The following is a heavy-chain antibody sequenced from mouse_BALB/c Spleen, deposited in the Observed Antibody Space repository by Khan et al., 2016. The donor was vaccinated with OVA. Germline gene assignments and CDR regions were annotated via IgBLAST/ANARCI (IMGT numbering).Heavy chain of an antibody. CDR2: VYPSDSYT. V-gene: IGHV1-69*02. J-gene: IGHJ3*01. D-gene: IGHD2-3*01. Sequence: QVQLQQPGAELVRPGASVKLSCKASGYTFTNYWINWVKQRPGQGLEWFGNVYPSDSYTNYNQKFKDKATLTVDKSSSTASMQISSPTSDDSAVSCVTREGVDGSSCAYWGQGTLVTVSA. CDR3: TREGVDGSSCAY. CDR1: GYTFTNYW.